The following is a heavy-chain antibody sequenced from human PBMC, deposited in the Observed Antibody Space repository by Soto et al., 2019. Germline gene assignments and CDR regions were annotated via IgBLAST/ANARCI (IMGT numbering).Heavy chain of an antibody. D-gene: IGHD3-3*02. CDR1: GDSIIGSDFY. Sequence: SETLSLTCTVSGDSIIGSDFYWGWVRQPPGKGLEWIGSIFYLGSSYYNPSLKSRVTMSVDTSKNQFSLRLRSVTAADTALYFCARHSLALRKNNWFDPWSQGIMVTVSS. CDR2: IFYLGSS. V-gene: IGHV4-39*01. CDR3: ARHSLALRKNNWFDP. J-gene: IGHJ5*02.